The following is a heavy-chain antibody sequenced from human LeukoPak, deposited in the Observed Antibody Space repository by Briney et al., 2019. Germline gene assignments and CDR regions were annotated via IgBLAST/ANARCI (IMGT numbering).Heavy chain of an antibody. D-gene: IGHD4-17*01. J-gene: IGHJ4*02. V-gene: IGHV3-49*04. CDR3: TRDPFYGDSKSHFDY. Sequence: GGSLRLSCTASGFTFGDYGMSWVRQAPGKGLEWVGFIRSKAFGGTTEYASSVKGRFTISRDDSKRIAYLQMNSLKTEDTAVYYCTRDPFYGDSKSHFDYWGQGTLVTVSS. CDR2: IRSKAFGGTT. CDR1: GFTFGDYG.